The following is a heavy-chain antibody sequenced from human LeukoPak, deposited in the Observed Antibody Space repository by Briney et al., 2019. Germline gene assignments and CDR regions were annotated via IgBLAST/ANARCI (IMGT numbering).Heavy chain of an antibody. Sequence: ASVKVSCKVSGYTFTSYDINWVRQATGQGLEWMGWMNPNSGNTGYAQKFQGRVTMTRNTSISTAYMELSSLRSEDTAVYYCARDDSLAYCGGDCYGMDVWGQGTTVTVSS. J-gene: IGHJ6*02. CDR1: GYTFTSYD. CDR3: ARDDSLAYCGGDCYGMDV. V-gene: IGHV1-8*01. D-gene: IGHD2-21*01. CDR2: MNPNSGNT.